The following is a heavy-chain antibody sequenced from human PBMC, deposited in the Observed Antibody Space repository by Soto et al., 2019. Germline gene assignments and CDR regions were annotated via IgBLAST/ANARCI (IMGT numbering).Heavy chain of an antibody. J-gene: IGHJ6*03. CDR2: ISGSGGST. D-gene: IGHD4-17*01. CDR1: GFTFSSYA. V-gene: IGHV3-23*01. Sequence: GGSLRLSCAASGFTFSSYAMGWVRQAPGEGLEWVSAISGSGGSTYYADSVKGRFTISRDNSKNTLYLQMNSLRAEDTAVYYCAKLDDYGDYSWYYYYYMDVWGKGTTVTVSS. CDR3: AKLDDYGDYSWYYYYYMDV.